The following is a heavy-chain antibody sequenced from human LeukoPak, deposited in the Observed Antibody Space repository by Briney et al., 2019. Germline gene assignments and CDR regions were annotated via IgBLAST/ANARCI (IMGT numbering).Heavy chain of an antibody. CDR2: INPSGGST. D-gene: IGHD3-3*01. CDR1: GYTFTGYY. CDR3: ARVKYDFWSGYHAYYFDY. J-gene: IGHJ4*02. Sequence: ASVKVSRKASGYTFTGYYMHWVRQAPGQGLEWMGIINPSGGSTSYAQKFQGRVTMTRDTSTSTVYMELSSLRSEDTAVYYCARVKYDFWSGYHAYYFDYWGQGTLVTVSS. V-gene: IGHV1-46*01.